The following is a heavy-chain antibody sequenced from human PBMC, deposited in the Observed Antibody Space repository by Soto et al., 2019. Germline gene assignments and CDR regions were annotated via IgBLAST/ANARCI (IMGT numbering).Heavy chain of an antibody. J-gene: IGHJ4*02. CDR3: ARVYGIVKHDDFWRCYYDY. CDR1: GYTFTNNY. D-gene: IGHD3-3*01. V-gene: IGHV1-46*01. Sequence: QVQLVQSGAEVMKPGASVKISCKTSGYTFTNNYINWVRQAPGQGLEWVGLINPNGASTTYAQTFQGRVTMTRDTSKSTVYMGLSSLRSDDTAVYYCARVYGIVKHDDFWRCYYDYWGQGTLVTVSS. CDR2: INPNGAST.